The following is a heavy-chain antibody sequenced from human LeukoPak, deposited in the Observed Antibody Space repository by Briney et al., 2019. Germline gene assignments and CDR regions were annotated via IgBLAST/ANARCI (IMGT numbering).Heavy chain of an antibody. Sequence: KAGESLKISCKGSGYSFTSYWIGWVRQIPGKGLEWMGIIYPGVYDTRYSPSFQGQVTISADKSISTAYLQWSSLKASDTAMYYCARQSASGYDFDYWGQGTLVTVSS. D-gene: IGHD5-12*01. V-gene: IGHV5-51*01. CDR1: GYSFTSYW. J-gene: IGHJ4*02. CDR2: IYPGVYDT. CDR3: ARQSASGYDFDY.